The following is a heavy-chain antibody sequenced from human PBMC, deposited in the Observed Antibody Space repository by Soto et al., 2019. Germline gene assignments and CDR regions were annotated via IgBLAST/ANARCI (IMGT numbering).Heavy chain of an antibody. CDR2: INAGNGNT. CDR3: ARGPGGPDGPGDY. J-gene: IGHJ4*02. D-gene: IGHD2-15*01. Sequence: QVQLVQSGAEVKKPGASVKVSCKASGYTFTSYAMHWVRQAPGQRLEWMGWINAGNGNTKYSQKFQGRVTITRNTSESTAYMELSSLRSEATAVYYCARGPGGPDGPGDYWGQGTLVTVSS. V-gene: IGHV1-3*01. CDR1: GYTFTSYA.